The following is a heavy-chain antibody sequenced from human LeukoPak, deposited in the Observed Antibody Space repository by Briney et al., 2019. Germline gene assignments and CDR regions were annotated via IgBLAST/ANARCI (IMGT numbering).Heavy chain of an antibody. Sequence: SETLSLTCTVSGGSISSYYWSWIRHPPGKGLEWIGYIYYSGSTNYNPSLKSRVTISVDTSKNQFSLKLSSVTAADTAVYYCARINTGLRYFDWLSSPNWFDPWGQGTLVTVSS. CDR1: GGSISSYY. D-gene: IGHD3-9*01. V-gene: IGHV4-59*01. CDR3: ARINTGLRYFDWLSSPNWFDP. CDR2: IYYSGST. J-gene: IGHJ5*02.